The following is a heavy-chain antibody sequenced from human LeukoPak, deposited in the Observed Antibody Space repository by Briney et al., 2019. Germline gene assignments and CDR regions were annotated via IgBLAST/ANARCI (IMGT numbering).Heavy chain of an antibody. Sequence: GGSLRLSCAASGFIFCSHSMNWVRLAPGKGLEWVSSISSSSSYIYYADSVKGRFTISRDNAKNSLYLQMNSLRAEDTAVYYCARGSIAADIWGQGTMVTVSS. CDR1: GFIFCSHS. CDR3: ARGSIAADI. J-gene: IGHJ3*02. D-gene: IGHD6-13*01. V-gene: IGHV3-21*01. CDR2: ISSSSSYI.